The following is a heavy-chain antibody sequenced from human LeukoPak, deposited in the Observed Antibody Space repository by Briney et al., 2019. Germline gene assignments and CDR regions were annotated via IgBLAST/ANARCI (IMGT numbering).Heavy chain of an antibody. V-gene: IGHV4-4*02. CDR1: GGSISSDNW. Sequence: PSETLSLTCAVSGGSISSDNWWSWIRQPPGKGLEWIGEVLRSGSTNYNPSLKSRVTMSIDTSKNQFSLKLNSVTAADTAVYYCARTGYSYARSDYWGQGTLVTVSS. J-gene: IGHJ4*02. CDR2: VLRSGST. CDR3: ARTGYSYARSDY. D-gene: IGHD5-18*01.